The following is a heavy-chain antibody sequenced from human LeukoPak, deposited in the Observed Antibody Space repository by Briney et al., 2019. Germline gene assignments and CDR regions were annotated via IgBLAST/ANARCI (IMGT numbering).Heavy chain of an antibody. J-gene: IGHJ4*02. CDR2: ITSGGST. CDR3: AKSQGGSCGGAGCSFDS. Sequence: GGSLRLSCTTFGFPFSDYAMSWVRQAPGKGLEWVSGITSGGSTYYGDSVKGRFSISGDKSENTLSLQMNSLRAEDTAVYFCAKSQGGSCGGAGCSFDSWGQGTLVIISS. CDR1: GFPFSDYA. V-gene: IGHV3-23*01. D-gene: IGHD2-15*01.